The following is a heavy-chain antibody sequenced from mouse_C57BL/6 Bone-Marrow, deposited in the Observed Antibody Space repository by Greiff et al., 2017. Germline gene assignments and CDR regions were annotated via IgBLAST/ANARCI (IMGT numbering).Heavy chain of an antibody. CDR3: ARGGYYYGSSFHYYAMDY. J-gene: IGHJ4*01. CDR2: IYPGSGNT. D-gene: IGHD1-1*01. V-gene: IGHV1-76*01. CDR1: GYTFTDYY. Sequence: VQLQQSGAELVRPGASVKLSCKASGYTFTDYYINWVKQRPGKGLEWIARIYPGSGNTYYNEKFKGKATLTAEKSSSTAYMQLSRLTSEDSAVYFCARGGYYYGSSFHYYAMDYWGQGTSVTVSS.